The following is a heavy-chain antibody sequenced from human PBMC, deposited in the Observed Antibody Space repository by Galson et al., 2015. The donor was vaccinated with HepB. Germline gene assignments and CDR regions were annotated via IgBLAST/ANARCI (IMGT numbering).Heavy chain of an antibody. J-gene: IGHJ4*02. CDR3: ARVGGAYYYDISGALLDF. CDR1: GFTLDTSV. V-gene: IGHV3-23*01. Sequence: SLRLYCAASGFTLDTSVVTWVRQAPGKGLDWVSSISGTDGRTYYADSVKGRFTISRDVSKTTLSLQMHSLRADDTSVYYCARVGGAYYYDISGALLDFWGQGTLVSVSA. D-gene: IGHD3-22*01. CDR2: ISGTDGRT.